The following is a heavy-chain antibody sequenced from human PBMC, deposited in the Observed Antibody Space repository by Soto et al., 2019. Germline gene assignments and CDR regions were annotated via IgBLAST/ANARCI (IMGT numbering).Heavy chain of an antibody. D-gene: IGHD3-9*01. V-gene: IGHV3-23*01. J-gene: IGHJ4*02. Sequence: PGGSLRLSCAASGFTFSSYAMSWVRQAPGKGLEWVSAISGSGGSTYYADSVKGRFTISRDNPKNTLYLQMNSLRAEDTAVYYCAKVFARFDWLLQSFDYWGQGTLVTVSS. CDR3: AKVFARFDWLLQSFDY. CDR2: ISGSGGST. CDR1: GFTFSSYA.